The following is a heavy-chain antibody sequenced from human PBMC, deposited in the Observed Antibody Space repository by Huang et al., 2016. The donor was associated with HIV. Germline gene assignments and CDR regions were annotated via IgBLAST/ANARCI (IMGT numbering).Heavy chain of an antibody. D-gene: IGHD6-13*01. CDR3: AKGGSAAADLDF. CDR2: ISYDGKTK. Sequence: AASGFTFSSYGMHWVRQAPGKGLEWVAVISYDGKTKYYADSVKGRFSISRDNSKTTVYLQLNSLRVEDTAVYYCAKGGSAAADLDFWGQGTLVTVSS. V-gene: IGHV3-30*18. J-gene: IGHJ4*02. CDR1: GFTFSSYG.